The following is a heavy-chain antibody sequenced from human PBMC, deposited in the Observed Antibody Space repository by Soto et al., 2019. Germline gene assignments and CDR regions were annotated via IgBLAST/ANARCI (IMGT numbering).Heavy chain of an antibody. CDR1: GGSISSSSYY. CDR3: ARPSGGGSSSWYYFDY. D-gene: IGHD6-13*01. CDR2: IYYSGST. J-gene: IGHJ4*02. Sequence: SETLSLTCTVSGGSISSSSYYWGWIRQPPGKGLEWIGSIYYSGSTYYNPSLKSRVTISVDTSKNQFSPKLSSVTAADTAVYYCARPSGGGSSSWYYFDYWGQGTLVTVSS. V-gene: IGHV4-39*01.